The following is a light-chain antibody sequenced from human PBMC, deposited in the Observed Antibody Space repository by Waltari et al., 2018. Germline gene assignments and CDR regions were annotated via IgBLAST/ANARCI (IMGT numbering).Light chain of an antibody. V-gene: IGLV3-9*01. CDR1: NIGGKS. CDR2: RDN. CDR3: QVRDSNTAV. J-gene: IGLJ7*01. Sequence: SYELTQPLSVSVAPGQTATITCVGNNIGGKSVHWYQQKPGQDPVLVIYRDNNRPSGIPDRFSGSNSGNTATLTINGAQVGDEADYYCQVRDSNTAVFGGGTHLTVL.